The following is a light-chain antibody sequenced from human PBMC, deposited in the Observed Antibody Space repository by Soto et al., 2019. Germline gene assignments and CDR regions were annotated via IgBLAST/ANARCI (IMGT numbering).Light chain of an antibody. V-gene: IGKV3-20*01. CDR1: QSVSSSY. Sequence: IVMTNSPGTLSLSPVEIASFYCMASQSVSSSYLAWYKQKPGQAPRLLIYGASSRATGIPDRFSGSGSGTDFTLTISRLEPEEFAVYDCKQYGSSLTGVGGTKGGIK. J-gene: IGKJ4*01. CDR2: GAS. CDR3: KQYGSSLT.